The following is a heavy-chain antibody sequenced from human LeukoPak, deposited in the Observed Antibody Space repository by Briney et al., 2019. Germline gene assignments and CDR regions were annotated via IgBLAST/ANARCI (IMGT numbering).Heavy chain of an antibody. D-gene: IGHD6-13*01. J-gene: IGHJ4*02. CDR3: ARDRVYMAAAAPFDY. Sequence: ASVKVSCKASGYTFTSYGISWVRQAPGQGLEWMGWISAYNGNTNDAQKLQGRVTMTTDTSTSTAYMELRSLRSDDTAVYYCARDRVYMAAAAPFDYWGQGTLVTVSP. V-gene: IGHV1-18*01. CDR2: ISAYNGNT. CDR1: GYTFTSYG.